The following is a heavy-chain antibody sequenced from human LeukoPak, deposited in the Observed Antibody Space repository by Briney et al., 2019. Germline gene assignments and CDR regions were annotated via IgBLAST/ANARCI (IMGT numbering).Heavy chain of an antibody. D-gene: IGHD2-15*01. CDR1: GYSFTSYW. CDR3: ARDGQLGYCSGGSCYFSASFLFDY. J-gene: IGHJ4*02. Sequence: GESLKISCKGSGYSFTSYWIGWVRQMPGKGLEWMGIIYPGDYDTRYSPSFQGQVTISADKSISTAYLQWSSLKASDTAMYYCARDGQLGYCSGGSCYFSASFLFDYWGQGTLVTVSS. V-gene: IGHV5-51*01. CDR2: IYPGDYDT.